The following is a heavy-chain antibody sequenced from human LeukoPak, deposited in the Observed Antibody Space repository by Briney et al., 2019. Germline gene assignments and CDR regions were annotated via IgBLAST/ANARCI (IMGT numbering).Heavy chain of an antibody. Sequence: PGGSLRLSCEASGFTFNNYWLSWFRQAPGQGLEGVANIKQDGSEINYADSVKGRLIISRDNAKNSIYLLMNSPRAEDTAVYYCARIGYSSSSYDYWGQGTLVTVSS. CDR2: IKQDGSEI. J-gene: IGHJ4*02. D-gene: IGHD6-6*01. CDR1: GFTFNNYW. CDR3: ARIGYSSSSYDY. V-gene: IGHV3-7*01.